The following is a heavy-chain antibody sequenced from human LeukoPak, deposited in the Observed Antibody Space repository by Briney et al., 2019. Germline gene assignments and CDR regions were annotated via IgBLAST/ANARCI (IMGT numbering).Heavy chain of an antibody. CDR1: GGSISSGGYY. CDR3: ASGGLPAAGMDV. J-gene: IGHJ6*03. D-gene: IGHD2-2*01. Sequence: PSQTPSLTCTVSGGSISSGGYYWSWIRQHPGKGLEWIGYIYYSGSTYYNPSLKSRVTISVDTSKNQFSLKLSSVTAADTAVYYCASGGLPAAGMDVWGKGTTVTVSS. CDR2: IYYSGST. V-gene: IGHV4-31*03.